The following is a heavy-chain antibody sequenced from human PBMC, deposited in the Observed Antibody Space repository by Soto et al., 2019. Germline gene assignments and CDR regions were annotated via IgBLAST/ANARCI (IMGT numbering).Heavy chain of an antibody. D-gene: IGHD3-3*01. Sequence: QVQLVQSGAEVKEPGSAVKVSCKAPADSFSSYGISWLRQAPGQGLEWMGGIIPIFGTTNYAEKFQGRVTITAYESTNTAYMELSSLRSEDTALYYCARVFPDGWVEPGVVRGYLDTWGRGTLVTVSS. J-gene: IGHJ4*02. CDR1: ADSFSSYG. CDR3: ARVFPDGWVEPGVVRGYLDT. V-gene: IGHV1-69*01. CDR2: IIPIFGTT.